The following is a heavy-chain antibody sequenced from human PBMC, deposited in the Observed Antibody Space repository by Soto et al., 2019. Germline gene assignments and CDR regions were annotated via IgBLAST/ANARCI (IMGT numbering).Heavy chain of an antibody. J-gene: IGHJ4*02. V-gene: IGHV3-30*18. Sequence: GGSLRLSCAASGFTFSSYGMHWVRQAPGKGLEWVAVISYDGSNKYYADSVKGRFTISRDNSKNTLYLQMNSLRAEDTAVHYCAKEPRSYDFWSVYFDYWGQGTLVTVSS. D-gene: IGHD3-3*01. CDR3: AKEPRSYDFWSVYFDY. CDR1: GFTFSSYG. CDR2: ISYDGSNK.